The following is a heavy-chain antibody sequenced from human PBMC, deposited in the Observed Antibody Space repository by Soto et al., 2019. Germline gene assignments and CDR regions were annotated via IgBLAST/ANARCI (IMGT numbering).Heavy chain of an antibody. CDR1: GFTFSSYW. CDR2: INSDGSST. CDR3: ARERLRGANWFDP. J-gene: IGHJ5*02. Sequence: PGGSLRLSCAASGFTFSSYWMHWVRQAPGKGLVWVSRINSDGSSTSYADSVKGRFTISRDNAKNTLYLQMNSLRAEDTAVYYCARERLRGANWFDPWGQGTLVTVSS. D-gene: IGHD4-17*01. V-gene: IGHV3-74*01.